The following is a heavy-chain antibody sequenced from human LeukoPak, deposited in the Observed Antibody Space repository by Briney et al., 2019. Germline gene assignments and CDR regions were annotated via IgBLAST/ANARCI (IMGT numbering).Heavy chain of an antibody. CDR2: ISSSSSTI. D-gene: IGHD3-3*01. V-gene: IGHV3-48*01. J-gene: IGHJ4*02. Sequence: PGGSLRLSCAASGFTFSSYSMNWVRQAPGKGLEWVPYISSSSSTIYYADSVKGRFTISSDNAKNSLYLQMNSLRAEDTAVYYCARDHLSDYYLDYWGQGTLVTVSS. CDR3: ARDHLSDYYLDY. CDR1: GFTFSSYS.